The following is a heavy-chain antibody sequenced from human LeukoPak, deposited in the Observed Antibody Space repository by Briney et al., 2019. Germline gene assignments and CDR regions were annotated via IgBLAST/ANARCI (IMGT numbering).Heavy chain of an antibody. D-gene: IGHD1-26*01. J-gene: IGHJ3*02. CDR1: GGSFSGYY. CDR2: INHSGST. Sequence: PSETLSLTCAVYGGSFSGYYWSWIRQPPGKGLEWIGEINHSGSTNYNPSLKSRVTISVDTSKNQFSLKLSSVTAADTAVYYCARQRWELLLGAFDIWGQGTMVTVSS. V-gene: IGHV4-34*01. CDR3: ARQRWELLLGAFDI.